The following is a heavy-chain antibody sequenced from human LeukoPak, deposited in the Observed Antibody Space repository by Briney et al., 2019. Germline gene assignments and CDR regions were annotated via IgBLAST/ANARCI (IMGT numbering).Heavy chain of an antibody. V-gene: IGHV3-49*03. Sequence: GGSLRLSCKGSGVTFGDYAVTWFRQAPGKRLEWAGFVRTKTHGGAPETAASVKGRFNVSRDDSEGIAYLQMTSLTTEDTAMYYCARIDFRDYRGYTWFEPWGQGTLVTVSS. J-gene: IGHJ5*02. D-gene: IGHD3-10*01. CDR1: GVTFGDYA. CDR3: ARIDFRDYRGYTWFEP. CDR2: VRTKTHGGAP.